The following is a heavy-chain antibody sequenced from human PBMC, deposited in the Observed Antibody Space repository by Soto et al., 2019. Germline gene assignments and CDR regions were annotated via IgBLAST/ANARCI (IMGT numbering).Heavy chain of an antibody. Sequence: GGSLRLSCAASGFTFSSYWIHWVRQAPGKGLVWVSRINSDGSSTTYADSVQGRFTTSRDNAKKTLYLQRNSLRAEDTAVYYCVRPIGDYGDYGFDPWGQGTLVTVSS. CDR2: INSDGSST. V-gene: IGHV3-74*01. CDR1: GFTFSSYW. J-gene: IGHJ5*02. CDR3: VRPIGDYGDYGFDP. D-gene: IGHD4-17*01.